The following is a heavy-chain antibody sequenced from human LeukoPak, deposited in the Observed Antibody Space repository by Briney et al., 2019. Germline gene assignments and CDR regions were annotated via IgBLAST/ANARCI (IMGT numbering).Heavy chain of an antibody. CDR3: ARGYCSSTSCYSYDY. CDR1: GFTFSSYA. V-gene: IGHV3-30*04. D-gene: IGHD2-2*01. CDR2: ISYDGSNK. J-gene: IGHJ4*02. Sequence: GSLRLSCAASGFTFSSYAMHWVRQAPGKGLEWVAVISYDGSNKYYADSVKGRFTISRDNSKNTLYLQMNSLRAEDTAVYYCARGYCSSTSCYSYDYWGQGTLVTVSS.